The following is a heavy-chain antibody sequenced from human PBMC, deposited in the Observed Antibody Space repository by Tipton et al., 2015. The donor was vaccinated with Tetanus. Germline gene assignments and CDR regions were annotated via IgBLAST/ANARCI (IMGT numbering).Heavy chain of an antibody. CDR1: GFTFDDYG. J-gene: IGHJ6*02. Sequence: SLRLSCAASGFTFDDYGMHWVRQVPGKGLEWVSGITWNSGSIGYADSVKGRFTISRDNGKNSLYLQMNSLRAEDTALYYCAKGLGFYGMDVWGQGTTVIVSS. V-gene: IGHV3-9*01. CDR3: AKGLGFYGMDV. D-gene: IGHD3-3*01. CDR2: ITWNSGSI.